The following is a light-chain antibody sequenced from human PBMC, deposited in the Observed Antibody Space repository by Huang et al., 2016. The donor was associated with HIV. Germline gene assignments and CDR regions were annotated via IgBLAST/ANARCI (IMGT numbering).Light chain of an antibody. V-gene: IGKV3-11*01. CDR2: DAS. Sequence: EIVLTQSPATLSLSPGVRATLSCRASQCVSSYLAWYQQKPGQAPRLLLYDASNRAICIPARFSGSGSGTDFTLTISSLEPEDFAVYYCQQRSNWPRMYTFGQGTKLEIK. CDR3: QQRSNWPRMYT. CDR1: QCVSSY. J-gene: IGKJ2*01.